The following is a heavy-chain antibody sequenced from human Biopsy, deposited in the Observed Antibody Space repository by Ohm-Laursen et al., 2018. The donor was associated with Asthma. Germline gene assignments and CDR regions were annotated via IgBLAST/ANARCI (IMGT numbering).Heavy chain of an antibody. J-gene: IGHJ6*02. CDR1: GGTFSRYA. V-gene: IGHV1-69*01. CDR3: AKARCYYYYCDMEV. Sequence: GSSVKVSCKASGGTFSRYAISWVRQAPGQGLEWMGGIIPIFGTSNYAQKFQGRVTFTADESTSSAYMGLSSLRSEDTAVLYCAKARCYYYYCDMEVWGQGTTVTVSS. D-gene: IGHD3-16*02. CDR2: IIPIFGTS.